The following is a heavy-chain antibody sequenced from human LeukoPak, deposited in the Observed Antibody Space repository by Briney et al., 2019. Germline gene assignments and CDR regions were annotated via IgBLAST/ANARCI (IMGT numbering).Heavy chain of an antibody. Sequence: PGGSLRLSXAASGFTFSSYAMSWVRQAPAKGLEWVSAISGSGGSTYYADSVKGRFTISRDDSKNTLYLQMNSLRAEDTAVYYCAKRPYSGYGKRLYYFDYWGQGTLVTVSS. CDR2: ISGSGGST. CDR3: AKRPYSGYGKRLYYFDY. CDR1: GFTFSSYA. J-gene: IGHJ4*02. D-gene: IGHD5-12*01. V-gene: IGHV3-23*01.